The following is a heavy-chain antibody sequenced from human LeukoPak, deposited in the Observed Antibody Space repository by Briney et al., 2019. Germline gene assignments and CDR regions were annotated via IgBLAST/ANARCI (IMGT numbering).Heavy chain of an antibody. V-gene: IGHV4-30-4*08. CDR3: ARGVMGDRNDYFDY. Sequence: PSETLSLTCTVSGGSLSSGDYYWSWIRQPPGKGLEWIGYIYYSGSTYYNPSLKSRVTISVDTSKNQFSLKLSSATAADTAVYYCARGVMGDRNDYFDYWGQGTLVTVSS. J-gene: IGHJ4*02. D-gene: IGHD3-16*01. CDR2: IYYSGST. CDR1: GGSLSSGDYY.